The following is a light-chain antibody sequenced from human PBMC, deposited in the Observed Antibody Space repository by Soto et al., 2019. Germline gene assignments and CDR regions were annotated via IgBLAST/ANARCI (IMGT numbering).Light chain of an antibody. CDR1: QSVSSRY. J-gene: IGKJ3*01. CDR3: QQRSNWTFT. CDR2: GAS. V-gene: IGKV3D-20*02. Sequence: IVLTQSPGTLSLSPGERATLSCRASQSVSSRYLAWYQQKHGQAPRLLIYGASSRATGIPARFSGSVSGTDVTITISSLQKEDVSVYYCQQRSNWTFTFGPGTKVDIK.